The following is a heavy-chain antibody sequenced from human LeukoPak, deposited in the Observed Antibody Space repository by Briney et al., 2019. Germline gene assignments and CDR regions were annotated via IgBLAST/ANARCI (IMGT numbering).Heavy chain of an antibody. Sequence: ASVKVSCKASGYTFTSYAMHWVRQAPGQRLEWMGWINAGNGNTKYSQKFQGRVTITRDTSASTAYMELSSLRSEDTAVYYCARAPPIVVVPADHFDYWGQGTLVTVSS. CDR1: GYTFTSYA. J-gene: IGHJ4*02. CDR2: INAGNGNT. CDR3: ARAPPIVVVPADHFDY. D-gene: IGHD2-2*01. V-gene: IGHV1-3*01.